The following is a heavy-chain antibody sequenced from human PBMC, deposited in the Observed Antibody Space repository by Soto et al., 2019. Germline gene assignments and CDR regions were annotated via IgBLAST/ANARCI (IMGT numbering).Heavy chain of an antibody. Sequence: GGSLRLSCADCEFTFSKYALSWVPQAPGKGLEWVSAIGYGGGTTYYADSVKGRFTISRDNSKNTLYLQMNSLIAEDTAVYYCAKNPGYYYDSTGYHFDYWGQGT. V-gene: IGHV3-23*01. D-gene: IGHD3-22*01. CDR1: EFTFSKYA. CDR3: AKNPGYYYDSTGYHFDY. CDR2: IGYGGGTT. J-gene: IGHJ4*02.